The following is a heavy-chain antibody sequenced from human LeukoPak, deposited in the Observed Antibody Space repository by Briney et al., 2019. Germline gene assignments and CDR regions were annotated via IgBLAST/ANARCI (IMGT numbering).Heavy chain of an antibody. V-gene: IGHV4-59*01. J-gene: IGHJ3*02. CDR3: ARAPLALIVFDI. CDR1: GDSMISYY. Sequence: PSETLSLTCTVSGDSMISYYWSWIRQPPGKGLEWIGYIHYSGSTNYNPSLKSRVTISVDTSKNQFSLKLSFVTAADTAMYYCARAPLALIVFDIWGQGTMVTVSS. D-gene: IGHD2-21*01. CDR2: IHYSGST.